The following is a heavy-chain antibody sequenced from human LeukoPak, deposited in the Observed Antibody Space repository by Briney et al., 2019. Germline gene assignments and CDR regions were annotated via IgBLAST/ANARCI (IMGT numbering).Heavy chain of an antibody. CDR2: INHSGST. CDR1: GGSFSGYY. CDR3: ARAWDIVVVPAAMRSGAFDI. Sequence: SETLSITCAVYGGSFSGYYWSWIRQPPGKGLEWIGEINHSGSTNYNPSLKSRVTISVDTSKNQFSLKLSSVTAADTAVYYCARAWDIVVVPAAMRSGAFDIWGQGTMVTVSS. J-gene: IGHJ3*02. D-gene: IGHD2-2*01. V-gene: IGHV4-34*01.